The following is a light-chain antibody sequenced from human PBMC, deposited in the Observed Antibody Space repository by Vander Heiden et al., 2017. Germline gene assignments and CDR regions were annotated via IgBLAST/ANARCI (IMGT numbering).Light chain of an antibody. Sequence: IQMTQSPSSLSASLGDRVTITCRASQSISSYLNWYQQKPGKAPKLLIYAASSLQSGVPSRFSGSGYGTDFTLTISSLQPEDFATYYCQQSYSTPYTFGQGTKLEIK. CDR1: QSISSY. V-gene: IGKV1-39*01. CDR2: AAS. CDR3: QQSYSTPYT. J-gene: IGKJ2*01.